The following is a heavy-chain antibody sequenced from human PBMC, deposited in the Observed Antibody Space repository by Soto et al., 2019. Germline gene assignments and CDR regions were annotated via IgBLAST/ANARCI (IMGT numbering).Heavy chain of an antibody. Sequence: SETLSLTCAVYGGSFSGYFWNWIRQTPGKGLEWIGKVNHNGRNNYNPSLKSRVTISLDMSKNQISLKLTSVTAADTAVYYCARGRSSDWQVAFDFWGQGTMVTVSS. V-gene: IGHV4-34*01. J-gene: IGHJ3*01. D-gene: IGHD6-19*01. CDR1: GGSFSGYF. CDR2: VNHNGRN. CDR3: ARGRSSDWQVAFDF.